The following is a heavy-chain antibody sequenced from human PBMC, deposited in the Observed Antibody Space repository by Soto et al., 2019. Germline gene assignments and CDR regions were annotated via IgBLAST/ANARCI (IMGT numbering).Heavy chain of an antibody. V-gene: IGHV1-18*01. Sequence: GASVKVSCKASGYTFTRYGISWVRQAPGQGLEWIGWISGYNGDTTYAQKFQGRVTMTIDTSTSTAYMELRSLTSDDTAVYYCAKNGQPPYYYYGLDVWGQGTKVTVSS. D-gene: IGHD2-8*01. CDR2: ISGYNGDT. J-gene: IGHJ6*02. CDR1: GYTFTRYG. CDR3: AKNGQPPYYYYGLDV.